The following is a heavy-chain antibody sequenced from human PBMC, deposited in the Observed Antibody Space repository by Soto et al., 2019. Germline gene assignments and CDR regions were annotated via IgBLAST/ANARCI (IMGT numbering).Heavy chain of an antibody. CDR3: DRWYWVI. D-gene: IGHD2-8*02. J-gene: IGHJ3*02. CDR1: GFTFSDYY. V-gene: IGHV3-11*01. Sequence: QVQLVEAGGGLVKPGGSLRLSCADSGFTFSDYYLSWIRQAPGKGLEWVSYISSSGSSMYYADSVKGRFTISWDNAKNSLYLQVSSLRVEDTAVYYCDRWYWVIWCQGKMVTVSS. CDR2: ISSSGSSM.